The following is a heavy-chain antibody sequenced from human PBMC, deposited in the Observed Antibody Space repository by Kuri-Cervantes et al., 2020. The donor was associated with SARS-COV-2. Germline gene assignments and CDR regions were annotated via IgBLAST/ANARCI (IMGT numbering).Heavy chain of an antibody. V-gene: IGHV3-33*01. CDR1: GFTFSSYG. D-gene: IGHD3-22*01. CDR3: ARDPYYYDSTVLDV. Sequence: GESLKISCAASGFTFSSYGMHWVRQAPGKGLEWVAVIWYDGSNKYYADSVKGRFTISRDNSKNTLYLQMNSLRVEDTAVYYCARDPYYYDSTVLDVWGQGTTVTVSS. CDR2: IWYDGSNK. J-gene: IGHJ6*02.